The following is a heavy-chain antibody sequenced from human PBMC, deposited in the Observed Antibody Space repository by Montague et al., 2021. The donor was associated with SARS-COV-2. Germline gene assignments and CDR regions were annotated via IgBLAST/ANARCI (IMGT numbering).Heavy chain of an antibody. J-gene: IGHJ5*02. CDR3: ARDDYVWGSYRYSQYNWFDP. CDR2: ISSSSSYI. CDR1: GFTFSSYS. Sequence: RLSCAASGFTFSSYSMNWVRQAPGKGLEWVSSISSSSSYIYYADSVKGRFTISRDNAKNSLYLQMNSLRAEDTAVYYCARDDYVWGSYRYSQYNWFDPWGQGTLVTVSS. D-gene: IGHD3-16*02. V-gene: IGHV3-21*01.